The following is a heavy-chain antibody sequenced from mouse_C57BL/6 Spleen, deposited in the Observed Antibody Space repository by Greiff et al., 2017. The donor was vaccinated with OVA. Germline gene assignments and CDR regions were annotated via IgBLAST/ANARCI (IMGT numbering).Heavy chain of an antibody. CDR3: ARDYYGSEDY. Sequence: QVQLQQPGAELVRPGSSVKLSCKASGYTFTSYWMHWVKQRPIQGLEWIGNIDPSDSETNYNQKFKDKATLTVDKYSSTAYMQLSSLTSEDSAVYYCARDYYGSEDYWGQGTTLTVSS. D-gene: IGHD1-1*01. CDR2: IDPSDSET. J-gene: IGHJ2*01. CDR1: GYTFTSYW. V-gene: IGHV1-52*01.